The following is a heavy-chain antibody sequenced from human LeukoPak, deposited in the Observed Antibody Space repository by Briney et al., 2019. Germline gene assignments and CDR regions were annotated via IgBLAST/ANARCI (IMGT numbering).Heavy chain of an antibody. CDR3: ARPVTYDFWSGYPNWFDP. V-gene: IGHV4-39*01. J-gene: IGHJ5*02. CDR2: IYYSGST. D-gene: IGHD3-3*01. CDR1: GGSISSSSYY. Sequence: SETLSLTCTVSGGSISSSSYYWGWIRQPPGKGLEWIGSIYYSGSTYYNPSLKSRFTISVDTSKNQFSLKLSSVTAADTAVYYCARPVTYDFWSGYPNWFDPWGQGTLVTVSS.